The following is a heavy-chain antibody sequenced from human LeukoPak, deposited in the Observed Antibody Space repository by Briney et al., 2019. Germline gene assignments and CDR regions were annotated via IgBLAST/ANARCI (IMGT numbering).Heavy chain of an antibody. D-gene: IGHD3-22*01. CDR3: ASTRYYHDSSGYYPVPFFDY. CDR2: IYYVGSA. CDR1: GGSISSYY. Sequence: SETLSLTCTVSGGSISSYYWSLIRQPPGKGLGWIGYIYYVGSADYNPSLKSRVTLSVDTSKNQFSLNLSSVTAADTAVYYCASTRYYHDSSGYYPVPFFDYWGQGTLVTVSS. J-gene: IGHJ4*02. V-gene: IGHV4-59*01.